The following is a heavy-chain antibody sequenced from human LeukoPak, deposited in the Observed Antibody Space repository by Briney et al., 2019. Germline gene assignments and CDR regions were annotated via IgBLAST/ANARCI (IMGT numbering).Heavy chain of an antibody. CDR1: GGSISSSSYY. CDR2: IYYSGST. V-gene: IGHV4-39*01. CDR3: ARHEYYDFWSGRPGDAFDI. Sequence: SETLSLTCTVSGGSISSSSYYWGWIRQPPGKGLEWIGSIYYSGSTYYNPSLKSRVTISVDTSKNQFSLKLSSVTAADTAVYYCARHEYYDFWSGRPGDAFDIWGQGTMVTVSS. J-gene: IGHJ3*02. D-gene: IGHD3-3*01.